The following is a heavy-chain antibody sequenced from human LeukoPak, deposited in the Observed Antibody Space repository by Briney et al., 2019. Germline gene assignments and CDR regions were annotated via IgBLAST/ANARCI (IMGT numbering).Heavy chain of an antibody. J-gene: IGHJ4*02. Sequence: SETLSLTCAVYGGSFSGYYWSWIRQPPGKGLEWIGEINHSGSTNYNPSLRSRVTISVDTSKNQFSLKLSSVTAADTAVYYCARGGGYASPIGYWGQGALVTVSS. CDR1: GGSFSGYY. CDR2: INHSGST. CDR3: ARGGGYASPIGY. V-gene: IGHV4-34*01. D-gene: IGHD5-12*01.